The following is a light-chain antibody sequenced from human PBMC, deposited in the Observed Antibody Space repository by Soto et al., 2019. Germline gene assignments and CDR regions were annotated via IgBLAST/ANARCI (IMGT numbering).Light chain of an antibody. J-gene: IGKJ1*01. CDR2: GAS. CDR1: QNVRTF. CDR3: QQHSHSPPLT. Sequence: EVVLTQSPATLSLSPGERATLSCRASQNVRTFLDWYQQKPGQAPRLLISGASNRATGIPARFSGGGSGTTFSLPISSREPEEYAVYYCQQHSHSPPLTFGQGTSVEIQ. V-gene: IGKV3-11*01.